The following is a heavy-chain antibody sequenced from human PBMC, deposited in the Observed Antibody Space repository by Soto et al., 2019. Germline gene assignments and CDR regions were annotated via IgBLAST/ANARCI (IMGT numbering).Heavy chain of an antibody. CDR3: ASESIGVNPRFDY. D-gene: IGHD3-16*01. J-gene: IGHJ4*02. CDR2: ISYSGDT. CDR1: GGSISNKNYY. V-gene: IGHV4-31*03. Sequence: PSETLPLTCTVSGGSISNKNYYWSWIRQHPGKDLEWIGYISYSGDTDYNPSLKSRVAMSLDTSKNQFSLRLSSVTAADSAVYYCASESIGVNPRFDYWGPGTLVTVSS.